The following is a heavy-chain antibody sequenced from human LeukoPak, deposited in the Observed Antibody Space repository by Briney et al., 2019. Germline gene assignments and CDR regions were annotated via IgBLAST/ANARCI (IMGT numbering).Heavy chain of an antibody. D-gene: IGHD3-10*01. CDR2: FDPEDGET. J-gene: IGHJ6*03. CDR3: ARDPYGSGSYYVYYYYYMDV. CDR1: GYTLTELS. V-gene: IGHV1-24*01. Sequence: ASVKVSSKVSGYTLTELSMHWVRQAPGKGLEWMGGFDPEDGETIYAQKFQGRVTMTEDTSTDTAYMELSSLRSEDTAVYYCARDPYGSGSYYVYYYYYMDVWGKGTTVTVSS.